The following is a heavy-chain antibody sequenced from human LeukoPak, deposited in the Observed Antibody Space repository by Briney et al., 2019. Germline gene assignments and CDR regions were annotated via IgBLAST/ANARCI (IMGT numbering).Heavy chain of an antibody. J-gene: IGHJ4*02. CDR1: GGSFSGYY. CDR3: ARPNYDFWSGYYFDY. Sequence: SETLSLTCAVYGGSFSGYYWSWIRQPPGKGLEWIGEINHSGSTNYNPSLKSRVTIPVDTSKNQFSLKLSSVTAADTAVYYCARPNYDFWSGYYFDYWGQGTLVTVSS. CDR2: INHSGST. D-gene: IGHD3-3*01. V-gene: IGHV4-34*01.